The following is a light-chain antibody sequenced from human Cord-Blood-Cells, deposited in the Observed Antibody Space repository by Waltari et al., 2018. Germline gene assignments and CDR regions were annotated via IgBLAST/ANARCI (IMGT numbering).Light chain of an antibody. Sequence: QSALTQPASVSGSPGQSITISCTGTSRDVGGYNYVSWYQQHPGNAPKLLIYYVSKRPSGVSNRFSGSKSGNTASLTISGLQAEDEADYYCSSYTSSSTWVFGGGTKLTVL. V-gene: IGLV2-14*01. J-gene: IGLJ3*02. CDR1: SRDVGGYNY. CDR2: YVS. CDR3: SSYTSSSTWV.